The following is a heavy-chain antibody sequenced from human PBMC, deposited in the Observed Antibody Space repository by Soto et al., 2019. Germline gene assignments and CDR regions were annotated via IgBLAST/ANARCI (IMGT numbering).Heavy chain of an antibody. Sequence: QVQLVESGGGVVQPGRSLRLSCAVSGSTFSSYAMHWVRQAPGKGLEWVAVISFDGSHKYYADSVKDRFTISRDNSKNTLYLQMNSLRADDTAVYYCATWGIRADHYWGQGTLVTVSS. CDR1: GSTFSSYA. D-gene: IGHD3-16*01. V-gene: IGHV3-30-3*01. CDR2: ISFDGSHK. CDR3: ATWGIRADHY. J-gene: IGHJ4*02.